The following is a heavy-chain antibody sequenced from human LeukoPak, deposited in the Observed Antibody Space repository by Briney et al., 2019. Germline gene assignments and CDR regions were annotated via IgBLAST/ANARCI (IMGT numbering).Heavy chain of an antibody. CDR3: ARPPLHGSGYIDY. CDR1: GFTFSSYS. CDR2: ISSSSSYI. V-gene: IGHV3-21*01. J-gene: IGHJ4*02. Sequence: GGSLRLSCAASGFTFSSYSMNWVRQAPGKGLEWVSSISSSSSYIYYADSVKGRFTISRDNAKNSLYLQMNSLRAEDTAVYYCARPPLHGSGYIDYWGQGTLVTVSS. D-gene: IGHD3-10*01.